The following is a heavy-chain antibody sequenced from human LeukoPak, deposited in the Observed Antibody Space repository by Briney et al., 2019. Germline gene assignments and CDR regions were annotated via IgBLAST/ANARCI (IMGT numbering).Heavy chain of an antibody. CDR1: GFTFSSYA. CDR2: ISGSGGST. J-gene: IGHJ4*02. Sequence: PGGSLRLSCAASGFTFSSYAMSWVRQAPGKGLEWVSAISGSGGSTYYADSVKGRFTISRDNSKNTLYLQMNSLRAEDTAVYYCAKDERSSGWSPYYFDYWGQGTLVTVSS. CDR3: AKDERSSGWSPYYFDY. D-gene: IGHD6-19*01. V-gene: IGHV3-23*01.